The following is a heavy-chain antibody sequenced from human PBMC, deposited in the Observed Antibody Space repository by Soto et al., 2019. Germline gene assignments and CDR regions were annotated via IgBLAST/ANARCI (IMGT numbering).Heavy chain of an antibody. J-gene: IGHJ5*02. CDR1: GGSISSGDYY. D-gene: IGHD3-3*01. CDR3: ARVGLYDFWSGYYDWFDP. CDR2: IYYSGST. Sequence: LSLTCTVSGGSISSGDYYWSWIRQPPGKGLEWIGYIYYSGSTYYNPSLKSRVTISVDTSKNQFSLKLSSVTAADTAVYYCARVGLYDFWSGYYDWFDPWGQGTLVTVSS. V-gene: IGHV4-30-4*01.